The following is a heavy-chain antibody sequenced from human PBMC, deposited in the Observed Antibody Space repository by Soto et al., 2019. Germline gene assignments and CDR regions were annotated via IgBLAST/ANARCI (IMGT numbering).Heavy chain of an antibody. CDR1: GFSLSSYG. D-gene: IGHD2-2*01. J-gene: IGHJ4*02. V-gene: IGHV3-33*01. CDR2: IWYDGSNK. Sequence: QVQLVESGGGVVQPGRSLRLSCTASGFSLSSYGMHWVRQAPGKGLEWVAFIWYDGSNKYYADSVKCRFTISRDTSKSTLYLQMNSLRAEDTAMYYCASDYCSTTSCYDYWGQGTLVTVSS. CDR3: ASDYCSTTSCYDY.